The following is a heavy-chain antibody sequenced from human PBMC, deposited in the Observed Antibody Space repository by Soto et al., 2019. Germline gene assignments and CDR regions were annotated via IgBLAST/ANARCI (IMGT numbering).Heavy chain of an antibody. D-gene: IGHD3-3*01. V-gene: IGHV3-23*01. Sequence: GGSLRLSCAASGCTFGDYYMSWIRQAPGKGLEWVSSISSSGSSTYYADSVKGRFTISRDNSKNTLYLQMNSLRAEDTAVYYCAKAYPYYDFWSGYSIPGMDVWGQGTTVTVSS. CDR2: ISSSGSST. CDR3: AKAYPYYDFWSGYSIPGMDV. J-gene: IGHJ6*02. CDR1: GCTFGDYY.